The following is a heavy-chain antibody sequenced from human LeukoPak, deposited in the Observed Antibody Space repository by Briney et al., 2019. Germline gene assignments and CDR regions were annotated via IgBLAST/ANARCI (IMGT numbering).Heavy chain of an antibody. CDR3: ARVASSGRLEDAFDI. CDR2: IYPGDSDT. CDR1: GYIFTSYW. V-gene: IGHV5-51*01. Sequence: GESLKISCKGSGYIFTSYWIGWVRQLPGKGLEWMGIIYPGDSDTRYSPSFQGQVTISADKSISTAYLQWSSLKASDTAMYYCARVASSGRLEDAFDIWGQGTMVTVSS. J-gene: IGHJ3*02. D-gene: IGHD6-19*01.